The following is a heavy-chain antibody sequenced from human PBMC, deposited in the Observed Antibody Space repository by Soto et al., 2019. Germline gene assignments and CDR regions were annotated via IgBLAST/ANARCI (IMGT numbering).Heavy chain of an antibody. D-gene: IGHD5-18*01. CDR2: IIPIFGTA. CDR3: AREAGYSYGYFDY. Sequence: GASVKVSCKASGGTFSSYAISWVRQAPGQGLEWMGGIIPIFGTANYAQKFQGRVTITADESTSTAYMELSSLRSEDTAVYYCAREAGYSYGYFDYSGPGILVPVSS. J-gene: IGHJ4*02. CDR1: GGTFSSYA. V-gene: IGHV1-69*13.